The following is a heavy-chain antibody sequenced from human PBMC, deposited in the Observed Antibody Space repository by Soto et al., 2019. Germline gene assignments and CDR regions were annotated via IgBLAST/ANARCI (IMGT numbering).Heavy chain of an antibody. CDR1: GGTFSSYA. CDR2: IIPIFGTA. J-gene: IGHJ5*02. D-gene: IGHD1-7*01. CDR3: ARSRLDLRSSNWFDP. V-gene: IGHV1-69*13. Sequence: SVKVSCKASGGTFSSYAISWVRQAPGRGLEWMGGIIPIFGTANYAQKFQGRVTITADESTSTAYMELSSLRSEDTAVYYCARSRLDLRSSNWFDPWAQGTLVTVSS.